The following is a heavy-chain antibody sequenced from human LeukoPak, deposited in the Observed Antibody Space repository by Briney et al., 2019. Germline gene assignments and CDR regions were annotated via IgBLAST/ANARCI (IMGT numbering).Heavy chain of an antibody. CDR2: IYYSGST. J-gene: IGHJ4*02. Sequence: SETLSLTCTVSGGSISSGGYYWSWIRQHPGKGLEWIGYIYYSGSTYYNPSLKSRVTISVDTSKNQFSLKLSSVTAADTAVYYCARVRRRIVVVSNWGQGTLVTVSS. V-gene: IGHV4-31*03. CDR3: ARVRRRIVVVSN. D-gene: IGHD3-22*01. CDR1: GGSISSGGYY.